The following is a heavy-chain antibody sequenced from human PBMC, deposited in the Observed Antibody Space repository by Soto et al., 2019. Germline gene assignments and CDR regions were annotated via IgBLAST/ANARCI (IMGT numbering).Heavy chain of an antibody. Sequence: ASVKVSCKASGYTFTSYAMHWVRQAPGQRLEWMGWINAGDGNTKYSQKFQGRVTITRDTSASTAYMELSSLRSEDTAVHYCARDYGGNSGPPNYWGQGTLVTVSS. CDR1: GYTFTSYA. J-gene: IGHJ4*02. CDR2: INAGDGNT. CDR3: ARDYGGNSGPPNY. D-gene: IGHD4-17*01. V-gene: IGHV1-3*01.